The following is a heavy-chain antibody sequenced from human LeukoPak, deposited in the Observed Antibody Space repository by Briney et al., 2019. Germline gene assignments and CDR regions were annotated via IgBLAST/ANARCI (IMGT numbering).Heavy chain of an antibody. CDR2: ISTNGGST. D-gene: IGHD1-26*01. J-gene: IGHJ4*02. V-gene: IGHV3-64*01. Sequence: GGSLRLSCAASGFTFSSYTMHWVRQAPGKGLEYVSAISTNGGSTYYANSVRGRFNISRDNSKNTLYLHIGSLRTEDMAVYYCASGATGSDYWGQGTLVTVSS. CDR1: GFTFSSYT. CDR3: ASGATGSDY.